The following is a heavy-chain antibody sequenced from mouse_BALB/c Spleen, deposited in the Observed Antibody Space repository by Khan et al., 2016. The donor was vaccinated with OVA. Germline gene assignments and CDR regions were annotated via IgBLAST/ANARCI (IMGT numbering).Heavy chain of an antibody. CDR1: GDSITSGY. CDR3: ACELRGFAY. J-gene: IGHJ3*01. Sequence: EVQLQESGPSLVKPSQTLSLTCSVTGDSITSGYWNWIRKFPGNKLEYMGYISYSGNTYYNPSLKSRISITRDTSKNQNYLQLNSVTAEYTSTYYCACELRGFAYWGQGTLVTVSA. D-gene: IGHD1-1*01. CDR2: ISYSGNT. V-gene: IGHV3-8*02.